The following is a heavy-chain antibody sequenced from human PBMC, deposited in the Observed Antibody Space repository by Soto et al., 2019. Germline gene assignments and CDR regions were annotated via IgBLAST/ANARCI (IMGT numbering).Heavy chain of an antibody. Sequence: SETLSLTCSFSGDSVTSHYWIWIRQPPGKGLEWIGYIYYSGSTNYNPSLKSRVTISVDTSKNQFSLKLSSVTAADTAVYYCARVRNTIFGVVIADDYYGMDVWGQGTTVTVSS. CDR2: IYYSGST. CDR3: ARVRNTIFGVVIADDYYGMDV. CDR1: GDSVTSHY. V-gene: IGHV4-59*02. D-gene: IGHD3-3*01. J-gene: IGHJ6*02.